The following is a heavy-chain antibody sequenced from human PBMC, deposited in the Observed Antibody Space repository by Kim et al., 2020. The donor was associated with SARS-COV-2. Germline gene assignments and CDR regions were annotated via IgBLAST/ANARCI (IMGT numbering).Heavy chain of an antibody. J-gene: IGHJ6*02. D-gene: IGHD3-10*01. Sequence: SETLSLTCIVSGGSISTGGHYWSWIRQHPGQGLEWIGNINYSGSTYYNSSLKSRVTISVDTSKNQFSLKLSSVTDADTALYYCARDVVTLGRGGDYYGMGVWGPGTTVFVSS. CDR3: ARDVVTLGRGGDYYGMGV. CDR2: INYSGST. V-gene: IGHV4-31*03. CDR1: GGSISTGGHY.